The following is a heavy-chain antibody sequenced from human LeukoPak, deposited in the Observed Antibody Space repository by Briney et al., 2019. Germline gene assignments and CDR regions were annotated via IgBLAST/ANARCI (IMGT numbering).Heavy chain of an antibody. J-gene: IGHJ6*03. D-gene: IGHD1-26*01. CDR1: GGSISSSSYY. CDR2: IYYSGSA. CDR3: ARVVGPPLKARRDYYYYYMDV. V-gene: IGHV4-39*07. Sequence: SETLSLTCTVSGGSISSSSYYWGWIRQPPGKGLEWIGSIYYSGSAYYNPSLKSRVTISVDTSKNQFSLKLSSVTAADTAVYYCARVVGPPLKARRDYYYYYMDVWGKGTTVTVSS.